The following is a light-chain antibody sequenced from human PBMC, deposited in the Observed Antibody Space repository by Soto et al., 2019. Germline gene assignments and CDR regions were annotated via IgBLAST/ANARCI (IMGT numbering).Light chain of an antibody. V-gene: IGKV1-27*01. J-gene: IGKJ3*01. CDR1: QGIANY. CDR2: AAS. Sequence: DIQMTQSPSSLGASVRDRVTISCRASQGIANYLAWYQQKPGEVPKLLIFAASTLHSGVSSRFTGSGSGTDFTLTISSLQPEDVATYYCQKYNWPPFTFGPGTKVEIK. CDR3: QKYNWPPFT.